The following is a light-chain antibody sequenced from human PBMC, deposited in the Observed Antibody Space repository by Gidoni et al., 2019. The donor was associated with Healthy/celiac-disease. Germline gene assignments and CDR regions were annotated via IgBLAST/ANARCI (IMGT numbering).Light chain of an antibody. CDR1: QSTSSY. J-gene: IGKJ2*01. V-gene: IGKV1-39*01. Sequence: DIQMTQSPSSLSASVGDRVTITCRASQSTSSYLNWYQQKPGKAPKLLIYAASSLQSGVPSSFSGSGSGTDFTLTISSLQPEDFATYYCQQSYSTLVTFGQGTKLEIK. CDR2: AAS. CDR3: QQSYSTLVT.